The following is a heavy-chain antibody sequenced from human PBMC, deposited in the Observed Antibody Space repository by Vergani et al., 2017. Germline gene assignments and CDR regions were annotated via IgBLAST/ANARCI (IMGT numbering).Heavy chain of an antibody. CDR1: GGSFSGYY. CDR2: INHSGST. CDR3: ARGRGTIVPLQGVYYFDY. D-gene: IGHD2-8*01. Sequence: QVQLQQWGAGLLKPSETLSLTCAVYGGSFSGYYWSWIRQPPGKGLEWIGEINHSGSTNYNPSLKSRVTISVDTSKNQFSLKLSSVTAADTAVYYCARGRGTIVPLQGVYYFDYWGQGTLVTVSS. J-gene: IGHJ4*02. V-gene: IGHV4-34*01.